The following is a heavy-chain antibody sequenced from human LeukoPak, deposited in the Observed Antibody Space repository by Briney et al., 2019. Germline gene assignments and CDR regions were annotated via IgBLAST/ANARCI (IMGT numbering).Heavy chain of an antibody. V-gene: IGHV3-30*04. J-gene: IGHJ4*02. D-gene: IGHD6-13*01. Sequence: GGSLRLSCAASGFTFSNYAVHWVRQAPGKGLEWVTVISYDGSSKYFADSVKGRFTISRDNSKNTLYLQMNSLRAEDTAVYYCASPGVATTGYSSSWYGAPIVYWGQGTLVTVSS. CDR2: ISYDGSSK. CDR3: ASPGVATTGYSSSWYGAPIVY. CDR1: GFTFSNYA.